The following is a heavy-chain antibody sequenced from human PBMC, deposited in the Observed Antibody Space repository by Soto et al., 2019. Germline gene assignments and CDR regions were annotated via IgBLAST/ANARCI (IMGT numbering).Heavy chain of an antibody. Sequence: SETLSLTCAVYGGSFSGYYWSWIRQPPGKGLEWIGEINHSGSTNYNPSLKSRVTISVDTSKNQFSLKLSSVTAADTAVYYCASRKTGGPPHDYWGQGTLVTVSS. CDR1: GGSFSGYY. J-gene: IGHJ4*02. CDR3: ASRKTGGPPHDY. V-gene: IGHV4-34*01. CDR2: INHSGST. D-gene: IGHD3-10*01.